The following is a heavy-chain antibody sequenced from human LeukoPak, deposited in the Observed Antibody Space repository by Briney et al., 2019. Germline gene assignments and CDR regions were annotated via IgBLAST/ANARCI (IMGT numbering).Heavy chain of an antibody. Sequence: GGSLRLSCAASGFIFSSYGMHWVRQAPDKGLEWVAFIRYDGSRKYYADSVKGRFTISRDNSKNTLYLQMNSLRAEDTAVYYCAKDQRFAISNYDYWGQGTLVTVSS. J-gene: IGHJ4*02. CDR2: IRYDGSRK. CDR1: GFIFSSYG. D-gene: IGHD2/OR15-2a*01. V-gene: IGHV3-30*02. CDR3: AKDQRFAISNYDY.